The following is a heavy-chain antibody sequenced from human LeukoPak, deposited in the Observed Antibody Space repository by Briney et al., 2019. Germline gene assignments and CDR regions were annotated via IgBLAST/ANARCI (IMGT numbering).Heavy chain of an antibody. D-gene: IGHD6-13*01. CDR2: ISWDGGDT. CDR1: GFTFDDYA. V-gene: IGHV3-43D*04. Sequence: PGGSLRLSCAASGFTFDDYAMHWVRHPPGKGPEWVSLISWDGGDTHYADSVKGRFTISRDNTKNALFLQMNSLRPDDTATYYCAKDKFTDSWRNLDSWGQGTLVTVSP. CDR3: AKDKFTDSWRNLDS. J-gene: IGHJ5*01.